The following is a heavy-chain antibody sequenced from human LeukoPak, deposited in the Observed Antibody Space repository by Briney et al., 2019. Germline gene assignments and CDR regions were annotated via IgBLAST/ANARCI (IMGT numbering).Heavy chain of an antibody. V-gene: IGHV4-38-2*02. J-gene: IGHJ4*02. CDR1: GYSINSGYF. CDR2: IFHSGSV. CDR3: ARVNYYDSSGYYYFDY. Sequence: PSETLSPTCTVSGYSINSGYFWGWVRQPPGKGPEWIGSIFHSGSVYYNPSLRSRVTISVDTSKNQVSLKVTSVTAADTAVYYCARVNYYDSSGYYYFDYWGQGTLVTVSS. D-gene: IGHD3-22*01.